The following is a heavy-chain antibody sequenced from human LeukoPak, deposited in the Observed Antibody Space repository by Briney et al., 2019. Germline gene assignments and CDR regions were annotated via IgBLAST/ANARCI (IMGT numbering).Heavy chain of an antibody. CDR3: ARDLNWGFDY. CDR1: GFTFSSYS. Sequence: GRSLRLSCAASGFTFSSYSMKWVRQAPGKGLEWVSYITRGNNYIYYADSVKGRFTISRDNAKNSLYLQMNSLRAEDKAVYYCARDLNWGFDYWGQGTLVTVSS. J-gene: IGHJ4*02. D-gene: IGHD7-27*01. V-gene: IGHV3-21*01. CDR2: ITRGNNYI.